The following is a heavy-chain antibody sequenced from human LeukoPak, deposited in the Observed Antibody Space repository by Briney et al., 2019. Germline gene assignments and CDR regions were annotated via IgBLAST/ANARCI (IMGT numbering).Heavy chain of an antibody. Sequence: PGGSLRLSCAASGFTVSNNYMSWVRQAPGKELEWVSVIYSGGSTYYADSVKGRFTISRDNSKNTLYLQMNSLRAEDTAVYYCASLGYSYGNHHFDYWGQGTLVTVSS. CDR3: ASLGYSYGNHHFDY. J-gene: IGHJ4*02. CDR1: GFTVSNNY. V-gene: IGHV3-66*01. D-gene: IGHD5-18*01. CDR2: IYSGGST.